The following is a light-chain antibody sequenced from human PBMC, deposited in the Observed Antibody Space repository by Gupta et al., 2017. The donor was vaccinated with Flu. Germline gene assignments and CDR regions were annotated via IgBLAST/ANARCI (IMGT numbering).Light chain of an antibody. J-gene: IGLJ3*02. V-gene: IGLV2-14*01. CDR1: SSDVGGYNY. CDR2: EVI. CDR3: SSYTSSNSLE. Sequence: QSALTQPASVSASPGQSITISRTGTSSDVGGYNYVSLYQHHPGKAPKLMIYEVINRPSGVSNRFSGSKSGNTASLTISGLQAEDEADYYCSSYTSSNSLEFGGGTKLTVL.